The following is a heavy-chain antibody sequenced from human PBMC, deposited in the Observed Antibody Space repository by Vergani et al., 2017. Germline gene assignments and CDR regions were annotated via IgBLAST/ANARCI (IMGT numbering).Heavy chain of an antibody. V-gene: IGHV3-30*02. D-gene: IGHD2-21*02. CDR1: GFTFSNFG. J-gene: IGHJ4*02. CDR3: AKYLRDSTDGLPDS. CDR2: IGKDGINT. Sequence: QVQLVESAGGVVQPGGSLRLSCAPSGFTFSNFGMNWIRQAQGKGPEWLAYIGKDGINTRYRDAVKGRFTVARDNSKDILYLQIDSLRSEDTALYYCAKYLRDSTDGLPDSWGPGTLVIVSS.